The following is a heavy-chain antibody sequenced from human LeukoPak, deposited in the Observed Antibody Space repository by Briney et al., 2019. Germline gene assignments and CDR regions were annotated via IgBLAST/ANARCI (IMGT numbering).Heavy chain of an antibody. Sequence: ASVKVSCKASGYTFTSYGISWVRQAPGQGLEWMGWISAYNGNTNYAQKLQDRVTMTTDTSTSTAYMELRSLRSDDTAVYYCARGNSPPSSYYDILTGSHQEYNWFDPWGQGTLVTVSS. J-gene: IGHJ5*02. CDR1: GYTFTSYG. CDR3: ARGNSPPSSYYDILTGSHQEYNWFDP. V-gene: IGHV1-18*01. D-gene: IGHD3-9*01. CDR2: ISAYNGNT.